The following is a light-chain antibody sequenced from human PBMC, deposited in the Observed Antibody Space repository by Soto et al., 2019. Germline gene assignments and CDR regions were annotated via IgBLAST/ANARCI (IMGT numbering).Light chain of an antibody. J-gene: IGLJ2*01. V-gene: IGLV2-8*01. CDR3: SSYAGSKILL. CDR2: EVS. Sequence: QSALTQPPSASGSPGQSVTISCTGTSSDVGGYKYVSWYQQHPGRAPKLMIYEVSKRPSGVPDRFSGVKSGTTASLTVSGLQADDEAEYYCSSYAGSKILLFGGGTKVTVL. CDR1: SSDVGGYKY.